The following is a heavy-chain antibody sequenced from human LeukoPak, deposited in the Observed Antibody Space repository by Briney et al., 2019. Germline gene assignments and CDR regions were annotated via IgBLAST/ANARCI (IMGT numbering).Heavy chain of an antibody. J-gene: IGHJ3*02. Sequence: SVKVSCKASGGTFSSYAISWVRQAPGQGLEWMGGIIPIFGTANYAQKFQGRVTITADESTSTAYMELSSLRSEDTAVYYCAREGYCSSTSCPDAFDTWGQGTMVTVSS. CDR1: GGTFSSYA. CDR3: AREGYCSSTSCPDAFDT. V-gene: IGHV1-69*13. CDR2: IIPIFGTA. D-gene: IGHD2-2*01.